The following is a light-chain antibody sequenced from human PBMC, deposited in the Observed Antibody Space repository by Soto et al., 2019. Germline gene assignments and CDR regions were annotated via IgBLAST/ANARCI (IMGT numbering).Light chain of an antibody. CDR1: QSVSRN. J-gene: IGKJ1*01. CDR2: GAS. CDR3: QQYNNWPFPSWT. V-gene: IGKV3-15*01. Sequence: EIVMTQSPATLSVSPGERATLSCRASQSVSRNLAWYQQKPGQAPRLLIYGASTRATGIPGRFSGSGSGTEFTLTISSLQSEDFAVYYCQQYNNWPFPSWTFGQGTKVEIK.